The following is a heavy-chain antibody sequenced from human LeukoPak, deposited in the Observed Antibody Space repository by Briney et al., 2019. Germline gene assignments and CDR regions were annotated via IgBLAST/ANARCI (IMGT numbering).Heavy chain of an antibody. Sequence: SETLSLTCTVSGGSISSYYWSWIRQPPGKGLEWIGYIYYSGGTNYNPSLKSRVTISVDTSKNQFSLKLSSVTAADTAVYYCARVQRGAFDIWGQGTMVTVSS. D-gene: IGHD3-10*01. CDR2: IYYSGGT. V-gene: IGHV4-59*01. CDR1: GGSISSYY. J-gene: IGHJ3*02. CDR3: ARVQRGAFDI.